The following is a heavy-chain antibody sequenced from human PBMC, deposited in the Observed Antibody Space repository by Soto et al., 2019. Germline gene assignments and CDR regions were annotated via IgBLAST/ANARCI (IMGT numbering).Heavy chain of an antibody. D-gene: IGHD6-19*01. CDR2: ISSSSSYI. V-gene: IGHV3-21*01. Sequence: TGGSLRLSCAASGFTFSSYSMNWVRQAPGKGLEWVSSISSSSSYIYYADSVKGRFTISRDNAKNSLYLQMNSLRAEDTAVYYCAREGSQWLANFDYWGQGTLVTVSS. J-gene: IGHJ4*02. CDR3: AREGSQWLANFDY. CDR1: GFTFSSYS.